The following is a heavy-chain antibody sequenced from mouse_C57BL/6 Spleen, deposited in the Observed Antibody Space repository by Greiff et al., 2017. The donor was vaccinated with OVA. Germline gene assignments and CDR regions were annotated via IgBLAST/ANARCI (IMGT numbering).Heavy chain of an antibody. D-gene: IGHD2-1*01. Sequence: QVQLQQSGPELVKPGASVKISCKASGYAFSSSWMNWVKQRPGQGLEWIGRIYPGDGDTNYNGKFKGKATLTADKSSSTAYMQLSSLTSEDSAVYFCARDGNYPYYFDYWGQGTTLTVSS. V-gene: IGHV1-82*01. CDR3: ARDGNYPYYFDY. CDR1: GYAFSSSW. J-gene: IGHJ2*01. CDR2: IYPGDGDT.